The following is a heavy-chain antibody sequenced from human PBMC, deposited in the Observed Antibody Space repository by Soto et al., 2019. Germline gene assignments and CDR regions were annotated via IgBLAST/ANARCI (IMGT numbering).Heavy chain of an antibody. Sequence: ASVKVSCKASGYTLTSYDINWVRQATGQGLEWMGWMNPNSGNTGYAQKFQGRVTMTRNTSISTAYMELSSLRSEDTAVYYCARGLEWSSYYYYGMDVWGQGTTVTVSS. V-gene: IGHV1-8*01. J-gene: IGHJ6*02. CDR2: MNPNSGNT. CDR1: GYTLTSYD. CDR3: ARGLEWSSYYYYGMDV. D-gene: IGHD3-3*01.